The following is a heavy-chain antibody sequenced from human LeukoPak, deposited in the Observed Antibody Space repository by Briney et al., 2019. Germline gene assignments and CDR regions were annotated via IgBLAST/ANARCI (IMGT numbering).Heavy chain of an antibody. V-gene: IGHV3-23*01. CDR2: ISNSGSGGNT. J-gene: IGHJ2*01. Sequence: GGSLRLSCTASGFICSDYAMSWARQAPGKGLEWVAGISNSGSGGNTYYADSVKGRFTISRDTSKNILFLQMNTLRAEDTAIYYCAKDRTAGASYWYFDLWGRGTLVTVSS. CDR1: GFICSDYA. D-gene: IGHD1-26*01. CDR3: AKDRTAGASYWYFDL.